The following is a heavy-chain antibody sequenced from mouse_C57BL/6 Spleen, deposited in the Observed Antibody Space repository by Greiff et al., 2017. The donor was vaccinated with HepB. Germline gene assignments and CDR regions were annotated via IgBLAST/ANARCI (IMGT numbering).Heavy chain of an antibody. J-gene: IGHJ1*03. CDR2: IDPNSGGT. D-gene: IGHD2-1*01. V-gene: IGHV1-72*01. CDR3: ARSPYGNYVGWYFDV. CDR1: GYTFTSYW. Sequence: VQLQQSGAELVKPGASVKLSCKASGYTFTSYWMHWVKQRPGRGLEWIGRIDPNSGGTKYNEKFKSKATLTVDKPSSTAYMQLSSLTSEDSAVYYCARSPYGNYVGWYFDVWGTGTTVTVSS.